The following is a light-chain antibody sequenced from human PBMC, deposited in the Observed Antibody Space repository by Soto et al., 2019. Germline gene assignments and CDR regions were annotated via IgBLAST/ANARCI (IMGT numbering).Light chain of an antibody. CDR3: SSYTSSSTRV. Sequence: QSALTQPASVSGSPGQSITISCTGTVSLVSWYQQHPDKVPKLIIYEVSNRPSGVSNRFSGSKSGNTASLTISGLQAEDEADYYCSSYTSSSTRVFGTGTKVTVL. CDR2: EVS. J-gene: IGLJ1*01. CDR1: VSL. V-gene: IGLV2-14*01.